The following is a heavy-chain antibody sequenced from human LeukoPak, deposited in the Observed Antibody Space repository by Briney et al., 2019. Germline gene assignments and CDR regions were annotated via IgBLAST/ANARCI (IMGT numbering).Heavy chain of an antibody. J-gene: IGHJ4*02. Sequence: GGSLRLSCAASGFSVTTYYMTWVRQAPGKGLESVSVISDSGRTYYADSVKGRFTISRDDYKNTFFLQMNNLKVEDTALYYCAADKTTGGWYELDYRGQGTLVTVSS. D-gene: IGHD6-19*01. CDR2: ISDSGRT. CDR1: GFSVTTYY. V-gene: IGHV3-53*01. CDR3: AADKTTGGWYELDY.